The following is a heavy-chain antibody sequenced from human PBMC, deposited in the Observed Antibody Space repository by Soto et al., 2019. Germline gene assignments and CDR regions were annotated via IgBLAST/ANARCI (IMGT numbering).Heavy chain of an antibody. CDR3: AREVIYDFWSGLSGHYYYYYGMDV. CDR1: GDSVSSNSAA. CDR2: TYYRSKWYN. V-gene: IGHV6-1*01. D-gene: IGHD3-3*01. Sequence: SQTLSLTCAISGDSVSSNSAAWNWIRQSPSRGLEWLGRTYYRSKWYNDYAVSVKSRITINPDTSKNQFSLQLNSVTPEDTAVYYCAREVIYDFWSGLSGHYYYYYGMDVWGQGTTVTVSS. J-gene: IGHJ6*02.